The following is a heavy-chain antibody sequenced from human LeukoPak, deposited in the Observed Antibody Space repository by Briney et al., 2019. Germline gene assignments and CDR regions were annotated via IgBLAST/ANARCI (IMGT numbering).Heavy chain of an antibody. CDR3: ARVPPGDSSGYLPYYFDY. CDR2: IIPIFGTA. D-gene: IGHD3-22*01. V-gene: IGHV1-69*01. J-gene: IGHJ4*02. CDR1: GGTFSSYA. Sequence: SVKVSCKASGGTFSSYAISWVRQAPGQGLEWMGGIIPIFGTANYAQKFQGRVTITADESTSTAYMELSSLRSEDTAVYYCARVPPGDSSGYLPYYFDYWGQGTLVTVSS.